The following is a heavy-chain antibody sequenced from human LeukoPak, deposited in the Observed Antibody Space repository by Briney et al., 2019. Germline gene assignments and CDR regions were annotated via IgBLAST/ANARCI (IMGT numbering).Heavy chain of an antibody. Sequence: WVRQAPGQGLEWRGWINTNTGNPTYAQGFTGGFVFSLDSSVSTAYLQMSSLKAEDTAVYYCARARDYYDSSGYHEGLDAFDIWGQGTMVTVSS. CDR3: ARARDYYDSSGYHEGLDAFDI. J-gene: IGHJ3*02. V-gene: IGHV7-4-1*02. CDR2: INTNTGNP. D-gene: IGHD3-22*01.